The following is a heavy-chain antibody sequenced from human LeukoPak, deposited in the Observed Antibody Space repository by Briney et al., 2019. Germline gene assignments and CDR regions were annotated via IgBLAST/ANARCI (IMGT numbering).Heavy chain of an antibody. CDR3: SRGDPDY. CDR1: GFTFSDYW. J-gene: IGHJ4*02. CDR2: IHNHGNEN. V-gene: IGHV3-7*01. D-gene: IGHD2-21*02. Sequence: PGGSLRLSCAASGFTFSDYWMQWVRQAPGKGLEWVANIHNHGNENYLVYSVKGRFTISRDNARNSLFLQMNSLTAEDTAVYYCSRGDPDYGGQGTLVIVSS.